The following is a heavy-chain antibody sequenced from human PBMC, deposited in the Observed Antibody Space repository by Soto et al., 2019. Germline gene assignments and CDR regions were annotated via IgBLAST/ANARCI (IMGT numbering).Heavy chain of an antibody. CDR1: GFTFSSYG. D-gene: IGHD2-15*01. CDR3: AKDRTYLGLGFFDI. J-gene: IGHJ3*02. V-gene: IGHV3-30*18. Sequence: GGSLRLSCAASGFTFSSYGVHWVRQAPGKGLEWVAVISYDGSNKYYADSVKGRFTISRDNSKNTLYLQMNSLRAEDTAVYYCAKDRTYLGLGFFDIWGQGTMVTVSS. CDR2: ISYDGSNK.